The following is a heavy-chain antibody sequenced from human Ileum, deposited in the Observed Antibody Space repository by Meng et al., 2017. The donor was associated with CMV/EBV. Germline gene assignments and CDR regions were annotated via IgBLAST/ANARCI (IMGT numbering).Heavy chain of an antibody. CDR3: ARGLGGYNTAWYASDY. J-gene: IGHJ4*02. CDR2: ISATGGYT. V-gene: IGHV3-11*05. D-gene: IGHD5-24*01. CDR1: GFTLGEYY. Sequence: VQCVECGGGLVKPGGSLRLSCEASGFTLGEYYMNWIRQAPGKGLEYVSYISATGGYTNYADSVKGRFTISRDNAKNSLYLQMNNLRAEDTAVYYCARGLGGYNTAWYASDYWGQGTLVTVSS.